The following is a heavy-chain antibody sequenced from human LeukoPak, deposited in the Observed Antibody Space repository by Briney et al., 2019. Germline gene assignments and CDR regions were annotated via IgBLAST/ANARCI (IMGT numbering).Heavy chain of an antibody. CDR2: TWYDGSKE. CDR3: ARETAEMARGSVYFDY. V-gene: IGHV3-33*01. J-gene: IGHJ4*02. D-gene: IGHD5-24*01. Sequence: GGSPRLSCAASGFTFSSYDMHWVRQAPGKGLEWVAVTWYDGSKEYYADSVKGRFTIPRDTSKNTLDLQMNSLRPEDSAVYYCARETAEMARGSVYFDYWGQGTLVTVSS. CDR1: GFTFSSYD.